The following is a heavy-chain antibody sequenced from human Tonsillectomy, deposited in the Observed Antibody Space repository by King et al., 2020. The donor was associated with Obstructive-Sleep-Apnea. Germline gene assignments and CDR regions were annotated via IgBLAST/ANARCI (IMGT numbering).Heavy chain of an antibody. V-gene: IGHV5-51*01. CDR3: ARHLSGLIDSGGYQDF. CDR1: GYSFTSYW. D-gene: IGHD3-22*01. Sequence: QLVQSGAEVKKSGESLQISCKASGYSFTSYWIGWVRQMPGKGLEWMGIVYPGDSDTRYSPSFQGQVTISADKSLTTAYLQWNSLKASDTAIYYCARHLSGLIDSGGYQDFWGPGTLVTVSS. CDR2: VYPGDSDT. J-gene: IGHJ4*02.